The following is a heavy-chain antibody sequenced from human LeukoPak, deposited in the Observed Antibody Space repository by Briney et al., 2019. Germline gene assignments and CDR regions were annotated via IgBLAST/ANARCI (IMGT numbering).Heavy chain of an antibody. Sequence: PSETLSLTCTVSGGSISSNSYYWGWIRQPPGKGLEWIGSIYYSGSTYYNPSLKSRVTISVDTSKNQLSLKPSSVPAADTAVYYCSRGGSVRYYYYYMDVWGKGTTVTVSS. CDR3: SRGGSVRYYYYYMDV. CDR2: IYYSGST. CDR1: GGSISSNSYY. D-gene: IGHD2-15*01. J-gene: IGHJ6*03. V-gene: IGHV4-39*01.